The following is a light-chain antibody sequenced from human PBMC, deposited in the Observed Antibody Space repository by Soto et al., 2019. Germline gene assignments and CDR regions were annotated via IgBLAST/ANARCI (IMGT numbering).Light chain of an antibody. CDR1: SSDVGGYNY. J-gene: IGLJ1*01. Sequence: SVLTQPPSATRSPGESVTISSTGTSSDVGGYNYVSWYQQHPGKAPKLMIYEVSKRPSGVPDRFSGSKSGNTASLTVSGLQAEDEADYYCSSYAGSNNLVFGTGTKVTVL. CDR3: SSYAGSNNLV. V-gene: IGLV2-8*02. CDR2: EVS.